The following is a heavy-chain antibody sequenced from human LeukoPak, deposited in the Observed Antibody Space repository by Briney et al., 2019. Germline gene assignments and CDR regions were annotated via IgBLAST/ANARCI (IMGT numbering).Heavy chain of an antibody. V-gene: IGHV1-18*04. CDR1: GYTFTSYG. CDR3: ARVTPGGYEGFDWLENFAY. Sequence: ASVKVSCKASGYTFTSYGISWVRQAPGQGLEGMGGISAYNGNTNYAQKLQGRVTMTTDTSTSTAYMELRSPRSDDTAVYYCARVTPGGYEGFDWLENFAYWGQGPLVTVSS. J-gene: IGHJ4*02. D-gene: IGHD3-9*01. CDR2: ISAYNGNT.